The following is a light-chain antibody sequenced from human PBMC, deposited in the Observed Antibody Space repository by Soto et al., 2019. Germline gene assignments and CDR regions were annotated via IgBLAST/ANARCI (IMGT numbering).Light chain of an antibody. CDR2: AAS. Sequence: DIQMTRSPSSLSTSVGDRVTITCRASQGISTYLAWYQQKPGKAPKLLIYAASTLQSGVPSRFSGSGSGTDFTLTISSLQPEDVATYYCQKYNSAPQPFDQGTKVEIK. J-gene: IGKJ1*01. CDR3: QKYNSAPQP. V-gene: IGKV1-27*01. CDR1: QGISTY.